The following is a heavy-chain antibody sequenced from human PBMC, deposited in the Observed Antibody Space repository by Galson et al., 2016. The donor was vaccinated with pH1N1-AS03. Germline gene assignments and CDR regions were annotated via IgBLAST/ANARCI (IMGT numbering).Heavy chain of an antibody. CDR3: ARAGIAASYFHYYYLDV. Sequence: SLRLSCAASGFTFSSYWMSWVRQAPGKGLEWVANIKEDGSEKYYVDSVKGRFTISRDNGKNSLYLQMNSLRDEDTAVYFCARAGIAASYFHYYYLDVWGKGATVTVSS. V-gene: IGHV3-7*04. D-gene: IGHD6-25*01. CDR2: IKEDGSEK. CDR1: GFTFSSYW. J-gene: IGHJ6*03.